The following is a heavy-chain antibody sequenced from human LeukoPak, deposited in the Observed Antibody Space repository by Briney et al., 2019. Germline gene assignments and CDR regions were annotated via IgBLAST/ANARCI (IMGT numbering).Heavy chain of an antibody. CDR3: ARQIPTQDGMDV. CDR1: GGSISSYY. V-gene: IGHV4-59*01. Sequence: PSETLSLTCTVSGGSISSYYWSWIRQPPGKGLEWIGYIYYSESTNYNPSLKSRVTISVDTSKNQFSLKLSSVTAADTAVYHCARQIPTQDGMDVWGQGTTVTVSS. J-gene: IGHJ6*02. CDR2: IYYSEST.